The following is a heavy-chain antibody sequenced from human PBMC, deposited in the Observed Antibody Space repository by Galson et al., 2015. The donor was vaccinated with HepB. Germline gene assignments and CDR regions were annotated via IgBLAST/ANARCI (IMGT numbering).Heavy chain of an antibody. J-gene: IGHJ6*02. CDR1: GYTFTSYG. D-gene: IGHD6-19*01. CDR2: ISAYNGNT. V-gene: IGHV1-18*04. Sequence: SVKVSCKASGYTFTSYGISWVRQAPGQGLEWMGWISAYNGNTNYAQKLQGRVTMTTDTSTSTAYMELRSLRSDDTAVYYCARVSGSSGWQVLETPYYYYGMDVWGQGTTVTVSS. CDR3: ARVSGSSGWQVLETPYYYYGMDV.